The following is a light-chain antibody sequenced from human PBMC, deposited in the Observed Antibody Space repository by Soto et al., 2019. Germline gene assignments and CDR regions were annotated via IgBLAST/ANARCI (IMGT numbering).Light chain of an antibody. CDR1: SSDVGSHNL. Sequence: QSALTQPASVSGSPGQSITISCTGTSSDVGSHNLVSWYQQHPGQAPKLMIYEVSKRPLGVSNRFSAYKSDNTASLTISGLQDEDEDYYFCCSYGGSRAVFGGGTQLTVL. V-gene: IGLV2-23*02. CDR3: CSYGGSRAV. J-gene: IGLJ2*01. CDR2: EVS.